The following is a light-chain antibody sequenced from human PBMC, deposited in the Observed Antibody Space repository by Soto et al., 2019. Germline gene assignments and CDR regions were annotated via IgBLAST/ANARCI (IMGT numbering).Light chain of an antibody. V-gene: IGKV3-11*01. Sequence: EIVLTQSPATMSLSPWERATLYCMASQSVSINLAWYQQKPGQAPRLLIYDASNRPTGIPARFTGSGSGTDFNLTISSLEPEDFAVYYCQQRSSGPPITVGQGTRLEIK. J-gene: IGKJ5*01. CDR1: QSVSIN. CDR3: QQRSSGPPIT. CDR2: DAS.